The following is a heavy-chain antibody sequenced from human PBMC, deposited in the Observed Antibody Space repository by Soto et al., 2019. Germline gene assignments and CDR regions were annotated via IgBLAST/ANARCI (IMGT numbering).Heavy chain of an antibody. Sequence: QVQLVQSGGGVVQPGGSLRLSCAASGFTFRSYAIHWVRQAPGKGLEWVADVSFDGSHKTYAVPVRGRFTLSRDNSKKTVYLQMNSLRAEDTAVYYCAKLGDAVSGFFDFWGQGTPVAVSS. CDR1: GFTFRSYA. V-gene: IGHV3-30*18. CDR2: VSFDGSHK. J-gene: IGHJ5*01. CDR3: AKLGDAVSGFFDF. D-gene: IGHD3-3*01.